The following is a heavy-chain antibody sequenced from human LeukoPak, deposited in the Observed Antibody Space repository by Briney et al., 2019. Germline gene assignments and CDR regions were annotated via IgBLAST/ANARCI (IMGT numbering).Heavy chain of an antibody. CDR3: AREGIVVVPAAAAKGDV. V-gene: IGHV3-21*01. D-gene: IGHD2-2*01. CDR1: GFTFSSYS. J-gene: IGHJ6*04. Sequence: GGSLRLSCAASGFTFSSYSMNWVRQAPGKGLEWVSSISSSSSYIYHADSVKGRFTISRDNAKNSLYLQMNSLRAEDTAVYYCAREGIVVVPAAAAKGDVWGKGTTVTVSS. CDR2: ISSSSSYI.